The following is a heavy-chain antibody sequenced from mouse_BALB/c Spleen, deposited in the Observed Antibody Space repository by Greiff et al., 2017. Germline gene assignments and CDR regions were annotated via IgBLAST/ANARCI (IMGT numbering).Heavy chain of an antibody. J-gene: IGHJ1*01. Sequence: QVQLQESGPGLVAPSQSLSITCTASGFSLTGYGVNWVRQPPGKGLEWLGMIWGDGSTDYNSALKSRLSSSKDNSKSHVFLKMNSLQTDDTARYYCARDRGYMDVWGEGTTVTVSS. V-gene: IGHV2-6-7*01. CDR1: GFSLTGYG. CDR3: ARDRGYMDV. CDR2: IWGDGST.